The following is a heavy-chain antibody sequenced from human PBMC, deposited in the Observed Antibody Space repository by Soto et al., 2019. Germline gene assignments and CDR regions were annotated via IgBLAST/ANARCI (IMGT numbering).Heavy chain of an antibody. V-gene: IGHV1-69*01. CDR2: IVPIYRTA. Sequence: SAQQAPGQGLEWVGGIVPIYRTADYAQKFQGRVTITADESARTSYMELRSLKSQDTFVYYCVRESGEKLSSSWGQGILVTVYS. CDR3: VRESGEKLSSS. J-gene: IGHJ4*02. D-gene: IGHD6-13*01.